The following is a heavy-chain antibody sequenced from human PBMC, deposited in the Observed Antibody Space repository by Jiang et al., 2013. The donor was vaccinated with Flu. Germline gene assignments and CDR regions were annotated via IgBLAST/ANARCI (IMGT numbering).Heavy chain of an antibody. Sequence: GSGLVKPSETLSLTCTVSSGSISSHYWSWIRQPPGKGLEWIGYIHNSGTTNYNPSLKSRVTISIDTSTNQFSLKLISVTAPDTAVYYCARSYCGGDCYSMFGYSYYGMDVWGQGTTVTVSS. CDR2: IHNSGTT. D-gene: IGHD2-21*02. CDR1: SGSISSHY. V-gene: IGHV4-59*08. CDR3: ARSYCGGDCYSMFGYSYYGMDV. J-gene: IGHJ6*02.